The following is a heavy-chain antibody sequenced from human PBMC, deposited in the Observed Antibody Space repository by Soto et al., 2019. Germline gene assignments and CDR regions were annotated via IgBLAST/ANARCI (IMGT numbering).Heavy chain of an antibody. J-gene: IGHJ5*02. Sequence: QVQLQQWGAGLLKPSETLSLTCAVCGGSFRRYYWSRIRQPPAKGLEWIVEINHSGSPNSNPSLKYRVTISVDTSQNQFSRKPSSVTAALTAVYYCARGVPAAMKCWFDPWGQGTLVTVSA. CDR3: ARGVPAAMKCWFDP. V-gene: IGHV4-34*01. CDR2: INHSGSP. CDR1: GGSFRRYY. D-gene: IGHD2-2*01.